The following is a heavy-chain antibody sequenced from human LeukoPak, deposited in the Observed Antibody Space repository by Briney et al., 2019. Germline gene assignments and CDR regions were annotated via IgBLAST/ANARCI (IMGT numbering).Heavy chain of an antibody. D-gene: IGHD4-11*01. Sequence: PSETLSLTCDVLGGPFSGYYWSWIRQPPGRGLEWIGEISQFGSTDYNPSLKSRVTISVDTSRGRFSLKVTSVTAEDTAVYYCATGGHSNHDPFDYWGQGTLVTVSS. CDR3: ATGGHSNHDPFDY. CDR2: ISQFGST. V-gene: IGHV4-34*01. CDR1: GGPFSGYY. J-gene: IGHJ4*02.